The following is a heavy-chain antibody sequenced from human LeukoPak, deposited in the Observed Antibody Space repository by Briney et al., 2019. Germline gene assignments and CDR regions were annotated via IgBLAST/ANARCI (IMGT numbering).Heavy chain of an antibody. CDR1: GFTFSSCA. V-gene: IGHV3-30-3*02. J-gene: IGHJ4*02. CDR3: AKKFRGTTVISGDYFDY. D-gene: IGHD4-17*01. CDR2: MSSDGSKK. Sequence: GGSLRLSCAASGFTFSSCAMHWVRQTPGKGLEWVAVMSSDGSKKYYADSVKGRFTISRDNSKNTLYLQMNSLRAEDTAVYYCAKKFRGTTVISGDYFDYWGQGTLVTVSS.